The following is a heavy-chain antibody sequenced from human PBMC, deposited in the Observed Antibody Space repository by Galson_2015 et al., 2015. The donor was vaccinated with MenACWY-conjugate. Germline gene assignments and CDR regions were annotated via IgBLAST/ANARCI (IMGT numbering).Heavy chain of an antibody. J-gene: IGHJ4*02. CDR1: GFTFSTYS. D-gene: IGHD5-18*01. Sequence: SLRLSCAASGFTFSTYSMSWVRQAPGKGLEWVSYISSSSSTIYYADSVKGRFTISRDNAKNSLYLQMNTLRDEDTAVYYCARVPGYSYGYYDYWGQGTLVTVSS. V-gene: IGHV3-48*02. CDR2: ISSSSSTI. CDR3: ARVPGYSYGYYDY.